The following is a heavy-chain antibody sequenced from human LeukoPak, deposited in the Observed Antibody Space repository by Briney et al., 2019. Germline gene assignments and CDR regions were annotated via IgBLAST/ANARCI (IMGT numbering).Heavy chain of an antibody. D-gene: IGHD3-10*01. V-gene: IGHV4-59*12. Sequence: SETLSLTCTVSGDSINDYYWGWIRQPPGKGLEWIGYIYFTGSTRYNPSLESRVTISVDTSKNQFSLKLSSVTAADTAVYYCARDWRFGELGSNWFDPWGQGTLVTVSS. J-gene: IGHJ5*02. CDR2: IYFTGST. CDR3: ARDWRFGELGSNWFDP. CDR1: GDSINDYY.